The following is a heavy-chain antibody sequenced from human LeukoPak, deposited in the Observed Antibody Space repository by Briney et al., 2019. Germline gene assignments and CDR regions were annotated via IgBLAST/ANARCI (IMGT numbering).Heavy chain of an antibody. CDR3: ARVRGCSSSGATYFDY. D-gene: IGHD6-13*01. CDR2: INHSGST. J-gene: IGHJ4*02. V-gene: IGHV4-34*01. CDR1: GGSFSGYY. Sequence: SETLSLTCAVYGGSFSGYYWSWIRQPPGKGLEWIGEINHSGSTNYNPSLKSRVTISVDTSKNQFSLKLSSVTAADTAVYYCARVRGCSSSGATYFDYWGQGTLVTVSS.